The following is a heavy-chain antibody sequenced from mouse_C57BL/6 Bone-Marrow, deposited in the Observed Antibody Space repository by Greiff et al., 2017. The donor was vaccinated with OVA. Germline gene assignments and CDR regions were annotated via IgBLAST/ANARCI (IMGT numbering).Heavy chain of an antibody. CDR1: GYTFTSYG. CDR3: ARGGTGTGYFDV. Sequence: VQLQESGAELARPGASVKLSCKASGYTFTSYGISWVKQRTGQGLEWIGEIYPRSGNTYYNEKFKGKGTLTADKSSSTAYMELRSLTSEDSAVYFCARGGTGTGYFDVWGTGTTVTVSS. J-gene: IGHJ1*03. D-gene: IGHD4-1*01. V-gene: IGHV1-81*01. CDR2: IYPRSGNT.